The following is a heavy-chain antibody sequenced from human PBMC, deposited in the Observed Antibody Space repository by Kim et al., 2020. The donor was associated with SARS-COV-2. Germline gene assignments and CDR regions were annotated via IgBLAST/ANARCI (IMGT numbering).Heavy chain of an antibody. V-gene: IGHV3-64*01. CDR2: ISSNGGST. D-gene: IGHD1-7*01. J-gene: IGHJ4*02. CDR3: ARDLRGWYNWNLVFDY. Sequence: GGSLRLSCAASGFTFSSYAMHWVRQAPGKGLEYVSAISSNGGSTYYANSVKGRFTISRDNSKNTLYLQMGSLRAEDMAVYYCARDLRGWYNWNLVFDYWGQGTLVTVSS. CDR1: GFTFSSYA.